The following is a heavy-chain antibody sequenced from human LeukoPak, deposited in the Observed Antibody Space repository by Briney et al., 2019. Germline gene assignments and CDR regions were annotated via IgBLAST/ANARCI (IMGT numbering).Heavy chain of an antibody. Sequence: SETLSLTCAVYGGSFSGYYWSWIRQPPGEGLEWIGEINHSGSTNYNPSLKSRVTISVDTSKNQFSLKLSSVTAADTAVYYCARGQSWIQLWLRRGNFDYWGRGTLVTVSS. J-gene: IGHJ4*02. CDR3: ARGQSWIQLWLRRGNFDY. CDR1: GGSFSGYY. CDR2: INHSGST. V-gene: IGHV4-34*01. D-gene: IGHD5-18*01.